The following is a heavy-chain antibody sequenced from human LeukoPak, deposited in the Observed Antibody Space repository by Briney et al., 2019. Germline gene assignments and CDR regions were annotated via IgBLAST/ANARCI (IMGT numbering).Heavy chain of an antibody. CDR3: AKSDPYGDSLIEI. Sequence: PGGSLRLSCVASGFAFSSSAMNWVRQAPGKGLEWLSHISSTGGTIYYADSVKGRLTVSRDNAKNSLYLQMNSLRAEDTAVYYCAKSDPYGDSLIEIWGQGALVTVSS. D-gene: IGHD4-17*01. V-gene: IGHV3-48*03. CDR1: GFAFSSSA. CDR2: ISSTGGTI. J-gene: IGHJ4*02.